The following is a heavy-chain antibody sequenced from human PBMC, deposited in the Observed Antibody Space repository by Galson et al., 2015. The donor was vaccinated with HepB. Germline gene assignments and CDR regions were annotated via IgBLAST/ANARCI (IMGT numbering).Heavy chain of an antibody. V-gene: IGHV3-15*01. D-gene: IGHD3-22*01. CDR1: GFTFSNAW. CDR2: IKSKTDGGTT. J-gene: IGHJ4*02. Sequence: SLRLSCAASGFTFSNAWMNWVRQAPGKGLEWVGRIKSKTDGGTTDYAAPVKGRFTISRDDSKNTRYLQMNSLKTEDTAVYYCTTPLYYYYSSGYYDYWGQGTLVTVSS. CDR3: TTPLYYYYSSGYYDY.